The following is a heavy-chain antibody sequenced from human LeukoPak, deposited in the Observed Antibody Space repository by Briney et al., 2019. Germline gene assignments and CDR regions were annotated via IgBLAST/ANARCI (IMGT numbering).Heavy chain of an antibody. Sequence: SETVSLTCAVYGGSFSGYYWSWLRQPPGKGLEWIGEINHSGSTNYNPSLKSRVTISVDTSKNQFSLKLSSVTAADTAVYYCARVGIAARPYYYGMDVWGQGTTVTVSS. CDR1: GGSFSGYY. CDR3: ARVGIAARPYYYGMDV. J-gene: IGHJ6*02. V-gene: IGHV4-34*01. D-gene: IGHD6-6*01. CDR2: INHSGST.